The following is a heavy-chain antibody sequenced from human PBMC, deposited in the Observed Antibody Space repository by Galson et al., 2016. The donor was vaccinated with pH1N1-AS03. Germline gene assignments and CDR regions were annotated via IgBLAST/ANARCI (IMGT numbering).Heavy chain of an antibody. D-gene: IGHD2-21*01. Sequence: SLRLSCAASVSLSGYSVNWVRQAPGKGLEWVAYIGSSGRTIFYADSVKGRFTVSRDSGKNSVELQMNSLGAEDTAVYYCARDSPTTLIGGEVWGQGTPVTVSS. CDR3: ARDSPTTLIGGEV. J-gene: IGHJ4*02. CDR2: IGSSGRTI. CDR1: VSLSGYS. V-gene: IGHV3-48*01.